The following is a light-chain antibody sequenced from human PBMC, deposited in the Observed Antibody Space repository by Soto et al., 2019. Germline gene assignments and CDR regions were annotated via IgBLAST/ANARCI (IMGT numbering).Light chain of an antibody. CDR3: QHYNNWPA. CDR1: QRVSSK. J-gene: IGKJ1*01. Sequence: EIVMTQSPATLSVSPGERATLSCRASQRVSSKLAWYQQKLGQAPRRLIYVASTRATGIPARFSGSGSGTEFTLTISSLQSEDFAVYYCQHYNNWPAFGQGTKVAIK. CDR2: VAS. V-gene: IGKV3-15*01.